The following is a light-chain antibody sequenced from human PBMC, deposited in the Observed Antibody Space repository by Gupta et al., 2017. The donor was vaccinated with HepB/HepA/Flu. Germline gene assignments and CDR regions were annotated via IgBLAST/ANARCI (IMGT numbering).Light chain of an antibody. J-gene: IGKJ4*01. Sequence: DIQMTQSPSSLSASVGDRITITCRASQSISRYLSWYQQTPGKAPKLLIYMASNLQGGVPSRFSGSGSGADFTLTISRLRPEDFASYYCQQRDSAPITFGGGTKVEIK. CDR1: QSISRY. CDR3: QQRDSAPIT. CDR2: MAS. V-gene: IGKV1-39*01.